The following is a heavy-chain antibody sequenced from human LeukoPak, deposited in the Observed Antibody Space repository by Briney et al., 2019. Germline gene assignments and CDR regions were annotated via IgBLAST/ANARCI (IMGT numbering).Heavy chain of an antibody. J-gene: IGHJ4*02. CDR2: IYYSGST. CDR1: GGSISSDGYY. D-gene: IGHD3-22*01. V-gene: IGHV4-31*03. CDR3: ARATWEYYDSSGYYDY. Sequence: SETLSLTCTVSGGSISSDGYYWSWIRQHPGKGLEWIGYIYYSGSTYYNPSLKSRVTISVDTSKNQFSLRLSSVTAADTAVYYCARATWEYYDSSGYYDYWGQGTLVTVSS.